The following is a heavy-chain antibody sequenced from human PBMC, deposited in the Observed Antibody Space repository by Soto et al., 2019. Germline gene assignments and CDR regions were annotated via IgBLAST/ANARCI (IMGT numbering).Heavy chain of an antibody. Sequence: SETLSLTCAVYGGSFSGYYWSWIRQPPGKGLEWIGEINHSGSTYYNPSLKSRVTISVDTSKNQFSLKLSSVTAADTAVYYCARDWFENWFDPWGQGTLVTVSS. CDR1: GGSFSGYY. V-gene: IGHV4-34*01. CDR3: ARDWFENWFDP. J-gene: IGHJ5*02. CDR2: INHSGST. D-gene: IGHD3-10*01.